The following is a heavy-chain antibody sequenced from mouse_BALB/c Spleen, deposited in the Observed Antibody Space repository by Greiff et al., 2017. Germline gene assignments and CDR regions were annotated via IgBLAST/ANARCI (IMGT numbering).Heavy chain of an antibody. D-gene: IGHD1-1*01. J-gene: IGHJ3*01. V-gene: IGHV1S81*02. CDR3: TRGAPYYGSSYTFAY. Sequence: QVQLQQSGAELVKPGASVKLSCKASGYTFTSYYMYWVKQRPGQGLEWIGEINPSNGGTNFNEKFKSKATLTVDKSSSTAYMQLSSLTSEDSAVYYCTRGAPYYGSSYTFAYWGQGTLVTVSA. CDR2: INPSNGGT. CDR1: GYTFTSYY.